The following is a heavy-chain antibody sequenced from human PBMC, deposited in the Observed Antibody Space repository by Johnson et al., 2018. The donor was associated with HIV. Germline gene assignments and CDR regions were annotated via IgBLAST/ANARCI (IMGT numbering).Heavy chain of an antibody. CDR1: GFTFTNAW. D-gene: IGHD3-10*01. J-gene: IGHJ3*02. CDR2: IKSKTDGGTT. Sequence: EVQLVESGGGLVKPGGSLRLSCAASGFTFTNAWMSWVRQAPGKGLEWVGRIKSKTDGGTTDYAAPVKGRFTIARDDSKNTLYLQMNGLKTEDTAVYYCTTMSALWFGDLHVFGDGFDIWGQGTMVTVSS. V-gene: IGHV3-15*01. CDR3: TTMSALWFGDLHVFGDGFDI.